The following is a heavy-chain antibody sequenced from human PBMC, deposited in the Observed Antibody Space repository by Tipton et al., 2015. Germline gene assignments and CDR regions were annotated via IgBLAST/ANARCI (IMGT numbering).Heavy chain of an antibody. Sequence: TLSLTCTVSGGSIGSYYWSWIRQPPGKGLEWIGFIYYSGGTSNYNPSLKSRVTISLDTSKNQFSLRLTSVTAADTAVYYCASLYCSSTNCHSWFDPWGQGTLVTVSS. CDR2: IYYSGGTS. V-gene: IGHV4-59*01. CDR3: ASLYCSSTNCHSWFDP. D-gene: IGHD2-2*01. J-gene: IGHJ5*02. CDR1: GGSIGSYY.